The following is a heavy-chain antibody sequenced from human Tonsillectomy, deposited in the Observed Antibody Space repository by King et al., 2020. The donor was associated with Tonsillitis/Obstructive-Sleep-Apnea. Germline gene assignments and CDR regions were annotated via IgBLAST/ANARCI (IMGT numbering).Heavy chain of an antibody. CDR3: AKDPWRTCGCYDCYLSDWFDP. J-gene: IGHJ5*02. CDR1: GFNFRNYA. Sequence: VQLVESGGGLVQPGGSLRLSCAALGFNFRNYAMTWVRQAPGKGLEWVSAITGAVDNAFYADSVRGRVTVSRDNSKHILYLQMNGLRAEDTARYYCAKDPWRTCGCYDCYLSDWFDPWGQGTLVTVSS. CDR2: ITGAVDNA. D-gene: IGHD2-21*02. V-gene: IGHV3-23*04.